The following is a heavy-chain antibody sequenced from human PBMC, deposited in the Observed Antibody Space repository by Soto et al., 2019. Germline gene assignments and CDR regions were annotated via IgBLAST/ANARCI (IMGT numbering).Heavy chain of an antibody. Sequence: SGPTLVNPTQTLTLTCTFSGFSLSTSGVGVGWIRQPPGKALEWLALIYWDDDKRYSPSLKSRLTITKDTSKNQVVLTMTNMDPVDTATYYCAHSMVGELTLSAPYYYYGMDVWGQGTTVTVSS. CDR1: GFSLSTSGVG. CDR3: AHSMVGELTLSAPYYYYGMDV. V-gene: IGHV2-5*02. D-gene: IGHD3-10*02. J-gene: IGHJ6*02. CDR2: IYWDDDK.